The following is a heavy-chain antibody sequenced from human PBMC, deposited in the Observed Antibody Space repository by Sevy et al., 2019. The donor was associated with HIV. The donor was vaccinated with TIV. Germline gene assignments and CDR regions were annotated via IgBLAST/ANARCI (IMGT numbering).Heavy chain of an antibody. CDR2: ISSNGGSR. J-gene: IGHJ3*02. V-gene: IGHV3-64D*06. CDR3: VNAMMHSSVVGTFDI. D-gene: IGHD2-15*01. CDR1: GFSFSGYA. Sequence: GGSLRLSCAASGFSFSGYAMHWVRQAPGKGLEYVSAISSNGGSRYYAESVKGRFTISRDNSKNALYLQMSRLRTEDTDVYYCVNAMMHSSVVGTFDIWGQGTMVTVSS.